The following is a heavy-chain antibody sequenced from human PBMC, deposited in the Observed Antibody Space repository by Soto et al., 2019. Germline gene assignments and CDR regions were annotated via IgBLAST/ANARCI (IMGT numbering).Heavy chain of an antibody. CDR1: GFTFSIYS. J-gene: IGHJ3*02. D-gene: IGHD3-3*01. CDR2: ISGSGGST. V-gene: IGHV3-23*01. Sequence: EVQLLESGGGLVQPGGSLRISCAASGFTFSIYSMTWVRQAPGKGLEWVSTISGSGGSTYYTDSVKGRFTISRDNSKNTLFLQLNSLRAEDTAVYYCAKHWTSIWGQGTMVTVSS. CDR3: AKHWTSI.